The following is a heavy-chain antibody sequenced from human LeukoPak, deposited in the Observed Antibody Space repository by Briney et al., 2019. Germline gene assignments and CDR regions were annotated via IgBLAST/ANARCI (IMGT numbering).Heavy chain of an antibody. CDR1: GFTFDGYD. Sequence: PGGSLSLSCAASGFTFDGYDMHWVRQAPGKGLEWVSGISWNSGSIGYADSVKGRFTISRDNAKNSLYLQMNSLRAEDTALYYCAGIAAAGTGYWGQGTLVTVSS. D-gene: IGHD6-13*01. J-gene: IGHJ4*02. CDR2: ISWNSGSI. V-gene: IGHV3-9*01. CDR3: AGIAAAGTGY.